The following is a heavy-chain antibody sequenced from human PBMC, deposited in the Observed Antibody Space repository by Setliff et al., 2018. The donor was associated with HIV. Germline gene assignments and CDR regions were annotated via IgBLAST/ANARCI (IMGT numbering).Heavy chain of an antibody. D-gene: IGHD6-19*01. CDR3: ARGEGSIAVAGIDERYAFDI. V-gene: IGHV1-69*05. J-gene: IGHJ3*02. CDR1: GGTFSSYA. Sequence: SVKVSCKASGGTFSSYAISWVRQAPGQGLEWMGGIIPIFGTANYAQKFQGRVTITTDESTGTAYMELSSLRSEDTAVYYCARGEGSIAVAGIDERYAFDIWGQGTMVTVSS. CDR2: IIPIFGTA.